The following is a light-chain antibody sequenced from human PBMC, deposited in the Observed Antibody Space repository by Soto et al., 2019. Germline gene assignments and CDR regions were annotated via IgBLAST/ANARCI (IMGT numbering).Light chain of an antibody. V-gene: IGKV3-20*01. CDR1: QSGYSNF. J-gene: IGKJ1*01. Sequence: EIALTQSPGTLSLSPGERATLSCRASQSGYSNFLAWYQQKPGQAPRLLIYGASSRATGIPDSFSGSASGTDFTLTISRLEPEDFAMYYCQQEGVSWTFGQGTKVEIK. CDR3: QQEGVSWT. CDR2: GAS.